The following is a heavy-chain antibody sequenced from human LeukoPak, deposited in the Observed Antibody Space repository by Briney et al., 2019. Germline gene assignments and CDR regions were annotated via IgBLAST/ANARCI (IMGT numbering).Heavy chain of an antibody. D-gene: IGHD6-13*01. CDR2: ISGSGGST. V-gene: IGHV3-23*01. CDR1: GFTFSSYA. CDR3: ARAAADLSYYYYYYMDV. J-gene: IGHJ6*03. Sequence: GGSLRLSCAASGFTFSSYAMSWVRQAPGKGLEWVSAISGSGGSTYYADSVKGRFTISRDNSKNTLYLQMNSLRAEDTAVYYCARAAADLSYYYYYYMDVWGKGTTVTVSS.